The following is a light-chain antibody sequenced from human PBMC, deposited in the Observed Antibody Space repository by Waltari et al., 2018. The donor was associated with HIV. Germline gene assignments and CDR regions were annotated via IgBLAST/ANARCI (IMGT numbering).Light chain of an antibody. CDR2: DVS. CDR1: SSYVDTF. V-gene: IGLV2-11*01. J-gene: IGLJ1*01. CDR3: CSHAGNLIFA. Sequence: QSALTQPHSVSGSPGQSLTISCTGTSSYVDTFVSWYQHHPAKAPKVIIYDVSQRPSGVPDRFAGSKSGNTAFLTISGLQAEDEADYHCCSHAGNLIFAFGTGTKVTVL.